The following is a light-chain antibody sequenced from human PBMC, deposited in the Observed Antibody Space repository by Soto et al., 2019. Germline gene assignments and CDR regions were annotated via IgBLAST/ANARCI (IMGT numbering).Light chain of an antibody. CDR2: EVN. V-gene: IGLV2-14*01. CDR3: SSYTSSTTLYV. J-gene: IGLJ1*01. CDR1: SSDVGGYKY. Sequence: QSALTQPASVSGSPGQSITISCTGTSSDVGGYKYVSWYQQHPGKAPKLMIYEVNNRPSGVSNRYSGSKAGNTASLTISGIQAEDEADYYCSSYTSSTTLYVFGTGTKVTVL.